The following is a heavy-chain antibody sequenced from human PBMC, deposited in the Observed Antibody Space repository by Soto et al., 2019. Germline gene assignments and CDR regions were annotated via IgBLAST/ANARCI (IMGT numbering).Heavy chain of an antibody. CDR2: ISWNSGSI. J-gene: IGHJ3*02. CDR1: GFTFDDYA. V-gene: IGHV3-9*01. CDR3: AKASYGDYVKAFDI. Sequence: EVQLVESGGGLVQPGRSLRLSCAASGFTFDDYAMHWVRQAPGKGLEWVSGISWNSGSIGYADSVKGRFTISRDNAKNSLYLQMNSLRAEDTALYYCAKASYGDYVKAFDIWGQGTMVTVSS. D-gene: IGHD4-17*01.